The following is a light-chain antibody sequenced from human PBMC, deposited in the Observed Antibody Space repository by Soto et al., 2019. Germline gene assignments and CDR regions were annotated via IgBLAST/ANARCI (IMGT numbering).Light chain of an antibody. CDR1: QSVRNNY. Sequence: EIVLTQSPATLSLSPGERATLSCRASQSVRNNYLAWYQQRPGQAPRLLIYAASSRATGIPDRFSGSGSGTDFTITIGRLEPEDFAVYYCQQYLVPPWTFGQGTKVDI. J-gene: IGKJ1*01. V-gene: IGKV3-20*01. CDR3: QQYLVPPWT. CDR2: AAS.